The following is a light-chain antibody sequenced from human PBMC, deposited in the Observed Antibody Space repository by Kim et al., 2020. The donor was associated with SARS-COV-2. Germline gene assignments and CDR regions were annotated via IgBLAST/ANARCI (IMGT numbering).Light chain of an antibody. CDR3: QQANNYPIS. CDR2: AAS. Sequence: DIQLTQSPSSVSASVGDRVTITCRASQDISTCLAWYQQKPGKAPQLLMYAASRLQSGVPSRFSGSGSGTDFTLTISSLHPEDFATYYCQQANNYPISFGQGTRLEIK. V-gene: IGKV1D-12*01. J-gene: IGKJ5*01. CDR1: QDISTC.